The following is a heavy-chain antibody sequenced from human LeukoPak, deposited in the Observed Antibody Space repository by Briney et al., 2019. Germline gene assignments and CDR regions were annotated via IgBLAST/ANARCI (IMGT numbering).Heavy chain of an antibody. V-gene: IGHV3-9*01. CDR3: AKDIRSRGYGSGSYSH. CDR2: ISWNSGSI. J-gene: IGHJ4*02. Sequence: PGRSLRLSCAASGFTFDDYAMHWVRQAPGKGLEWVSGISWNSGSIGYADSVKGRFTISRDNAKNSLYLQMNSLRAEDTALYYCAKDIRSRGYGSGSYSHWGQGTLVTVSS. CDR1: GFTFDDYA. D-gene: IGHD3-10*01.